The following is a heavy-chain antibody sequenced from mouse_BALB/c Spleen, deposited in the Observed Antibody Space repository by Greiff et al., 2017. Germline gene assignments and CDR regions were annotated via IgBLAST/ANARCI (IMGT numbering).Heavy chain of an antibody. CDR3: ARGPIYYYLDY. CDR2: ISTYYGDA. J-gene: IGHJ2*01. CDR1: GYTFTDYA. Sequence: VQLQQSGAELVRPGVSVKLSCKGSGYTFTDYAMHWVKQSHAKSLEWIGVISTYYGDASYNQKFKGKATMTVDKSSSTAYMELARLTSEDSAIYYCARGPIYYYLDYWGQGTTLTVAS. V-gene: IGHV1S137*01. D-gene: IGHD1-1*01.